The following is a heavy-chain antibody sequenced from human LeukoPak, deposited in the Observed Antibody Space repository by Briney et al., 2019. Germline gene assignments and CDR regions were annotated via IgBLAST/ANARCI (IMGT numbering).Heavy chain of an antibody. Sequence: ASVKVSCKASGYTFTSYGISWVRQAPGQGLEWMGWISAYNGNTNYAQKLQGRVTMTTDTSTSTAYMELRSLRSDDTAVYYCARDRFPNPYSSSWYGTYFDYWGQGTLVIVPP. V-gene: IGHV1-18*01. CDR3: ARDRFPNPYSSSWYGTYFDY. CDR2: ISAYNGNT. D-gene: IGHD6-13*01. CDR1: GYTFTSYG. J-gene: IGHJ4*02.